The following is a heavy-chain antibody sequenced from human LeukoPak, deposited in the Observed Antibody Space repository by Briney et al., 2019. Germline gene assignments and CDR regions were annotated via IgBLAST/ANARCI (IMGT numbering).Heavy chain of an antibody. CDR1: GFTFSSYS. D-gene: IGHD3-10*02. J-gene: IGHJ3*02. V-gene: IGHV3-48*01. CDR2: ISSSSSTI. Sequence: QAGGSLRLSCAASGFTFSSYSMNWVRQAPGKGLEWVSYISSSSSTIYYADSVKGRFTISRDNAKNSLYLQMNSLRAEDTAVYYCARDLAMLAFDIWGQGTMVTVSS. CDR3: ARDLAMLAFDI.